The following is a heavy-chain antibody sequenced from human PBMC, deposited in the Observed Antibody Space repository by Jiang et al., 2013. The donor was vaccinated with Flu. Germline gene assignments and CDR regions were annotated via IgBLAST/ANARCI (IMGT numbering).Heavy chain of an antibody. Sequence: VQLVESGGGLVKPGGSLRLSCAASGFNFSSYSMNWVRQAPGKGLEWVSSISSGSNNIYHADSVKGRFTISRDNAKNSLYLQMHSLRAEDTAVYYCARVESSSSLFYYGMDVWGQGTTATVSS. V-gene: IGHV3-21*06. CDR3: ARVESSSSLFYYGMDV. CDR2: ISSGSNNI. CDR1: GFNFSSYS. D-gene: IGHD6-6*01. J-gene: IGHJ6*02.